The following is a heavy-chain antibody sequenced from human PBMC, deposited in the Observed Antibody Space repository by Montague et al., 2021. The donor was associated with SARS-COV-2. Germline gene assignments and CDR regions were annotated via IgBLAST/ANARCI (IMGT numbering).Heavy chain of an antibody. CDR1: GGSISNYY. Sequence: SETLSPTRTVSGGSISNYYWRWIRQPPGRGLEWIGYIYYSGSTDYSPSLKRRVTISLDTSKNQFSLKVTSVTAADTAMYYCARGGGYYNYGFDVWGPGTTVTVSS. CDR3: ARGGGYYNYGFDV. CDR2: IYYSGST. J-gene: IGHJ6*02. V-gene: IGHV4-59*01. D-gene: IGHD3-22*01.